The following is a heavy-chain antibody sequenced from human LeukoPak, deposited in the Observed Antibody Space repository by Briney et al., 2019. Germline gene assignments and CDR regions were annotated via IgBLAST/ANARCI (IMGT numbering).Heavy chain of an antibody. CDR2: IKQDGSET. J-gene: IGHJ4*02. CDR1: GFTFSSYR. Sequence: GGSLRLSCAASGFTFSSYRMTWVRQAPGKGLEWVANIKQDGSETYYVDSVKGRSTISRDNAKNSLYLQMNSLRAGDTAVYYCAKRHSSGYQGDFDYWGQGTLVTVSS. D-gene: IGHD3-22*01. CDR3: AKRHSSGYQGDFDY. V-gene: IGHV3-7*01.